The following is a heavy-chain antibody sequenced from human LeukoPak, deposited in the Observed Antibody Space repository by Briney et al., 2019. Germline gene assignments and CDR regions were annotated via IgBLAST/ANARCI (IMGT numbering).Heavy chain of an antibody. Sequence: PSETLSLTSTVPGGSISSYNWSWIPQPPGKGLGWIGQLYTSESTNYDPSLKSRFTMSVDTSKNQFSLQLSTVTAADTAVYYCARDGPYYSGSGRSFDLWGRGTLVTVSS. V-gene: IGHV4-4*07. D-gene: IGHD3-10*01. CDR2: LYTSEST. CDR1: GGSISSYN. CDR3: ARDGPYYSGSGRSFDL. J-gene: IGHJ2*01.